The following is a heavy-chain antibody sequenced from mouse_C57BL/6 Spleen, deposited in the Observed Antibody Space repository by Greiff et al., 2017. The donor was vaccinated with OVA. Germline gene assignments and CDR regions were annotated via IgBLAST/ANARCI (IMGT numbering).Heavy chain of an antibody. V-gene: IGHV1-55*01. CDR1: GYTFTSYW. Sequence: QVQLQQPGAELVKPGASVKMSCKASGYTFTSYWITWVKQRPGQGLEWIGDIYPGSGSTNYNEKFKSKATLTVDTSSSTAYMQLSSLTSEDSAVDYGARRLYDYAYYYAMDDWGQGTSVTVSS. J-gene: IGHJ4*01. CDR3: ARRLYDYAYYYAMDD. D-gene: IGHD2-4*01. CDR2: IYPGSGST.